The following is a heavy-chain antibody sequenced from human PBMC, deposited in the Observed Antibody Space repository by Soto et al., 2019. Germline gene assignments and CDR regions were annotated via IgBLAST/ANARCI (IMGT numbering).Heavy chain of an antibody. CDR1: GFTFSSYT. Sequence: EVQLVESGGGLVQPGGSLRLSCAASGFTFSSYTMNWVRQAPGKGLEWVSYISSSSSSIYYADSVKGRFTISRDNANNSLYLQMNSLRDEDTAVYYCARDSRLRYCSGGSCHYYGMDVWGQGTTVTVSS. V-gene: IGHV3-48*02. D-gene: IGHD2-15*01. J-gene: IGHJ6*02. CDR3: ARDSRLRYCSGGSCHYYGMDV. CDR2: ISSSSSSI.